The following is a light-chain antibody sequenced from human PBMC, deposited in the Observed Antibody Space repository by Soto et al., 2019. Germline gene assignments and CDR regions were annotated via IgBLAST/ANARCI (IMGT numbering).Light chain of an antibody. V-gene: IGKV3-20*01. CDR2: GAS. CDR1: QSVSSSY. Sequence: EIFFTHSPFTLXLSPCEXXTXPXRASQSVSSSYLAWYQQKPGQAPRLLIYGASSRATGIPDRFSGSGSGTDFTLTISRLEPEDFAVYYCQQYGSSGTFGQGTKVDIK. J-gene: IGKJ1*01. CDR3: QQYGSSGT.